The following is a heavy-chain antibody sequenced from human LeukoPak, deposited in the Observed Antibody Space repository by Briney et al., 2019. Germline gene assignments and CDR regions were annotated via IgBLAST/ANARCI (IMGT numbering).Heavy chain of an antibody. D-gene: IGHD5-18*01. V-gene: IGHV1-69*13. CDR2: ILPIFGAA. CDR3: ARGQYSYNRGGYYFDY. Sequence: ASVKVSCKASGGTFNIYTITWVRQAPGQGLEWMGGILPIFGAANNAPKFQGRVTITADESTSTAYMELSSLRSEDTAVYYCARGQYSYNRGGYYFDYWGQGTLVTVSS. J-gene: IGHJ4*02. CDR1: GGTFNIYT.